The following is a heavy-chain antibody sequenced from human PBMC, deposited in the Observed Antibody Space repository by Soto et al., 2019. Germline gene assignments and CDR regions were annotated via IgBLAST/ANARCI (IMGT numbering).Heavy chain of an antibody. CDR2: ISRSGDTI. J-gene: IGHJ3*01. CDR3: ARSMGWFEADALDL. V-gene: IGHV3-11*01. D-gene: IGHD3-10*01. Sequence: QVQLVESGGGLVQPGGSLTLSCAVSGFRLSDYEMSWIRQAPGKGPEWVSFISRSGDTIYYVDSFKGGFSISRDNAKNAVYLQVRSLRVEDTAAYFCARSMGWFEADALDLWAQGTMGTVS. CDR1: GFRLSDYE.